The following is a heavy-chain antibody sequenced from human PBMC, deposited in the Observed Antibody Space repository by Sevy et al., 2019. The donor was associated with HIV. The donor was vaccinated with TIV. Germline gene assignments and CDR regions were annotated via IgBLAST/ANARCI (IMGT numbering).Heavy chain of an antibody. Sequence: SETPSLTCTVSGDSISNYYWSWIRQPPGKGLEWIGYFYYSKSTNYNPSLKSRVTISVDTSKNQISLKLRSVTAADTAVYYCARTSAYYYYGVDVWGQGTTVTVSS. CDR1: GDSISNYY. CDR2: FYYSKST. V-gene: IGHV4-59*01. D-gene: IGHD2-2*01. CDR3: ARTSAYYYYGVDV. J-gene: IGHJ6*02.